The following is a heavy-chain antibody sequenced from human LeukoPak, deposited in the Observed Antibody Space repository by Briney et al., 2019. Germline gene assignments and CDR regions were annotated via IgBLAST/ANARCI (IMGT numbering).Heavy chain of an antibody. D-gene: IGHD2-21*02. CDR1: GFAFSNFA. CDR2: MSGSGYYT. CDR3: AKDGTGCGGDCYSDY. V-gene: IGHV3-23*01. J-gene: IGHJ4*02. Sequence: GGSLRLSCAASGFAFSNFAMSWVRQAPGKGLEWVSAMSGSGYYTYYVESVKGRFTISRDNSKNTLYLHMNSLRAEDTAVYYCAKDGTGCGGDCYSDYWGQGTLVTVSS.